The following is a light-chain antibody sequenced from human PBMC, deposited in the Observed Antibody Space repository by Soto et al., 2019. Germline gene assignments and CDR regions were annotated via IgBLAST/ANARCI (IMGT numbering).Light chain of an antibody. CDR2: SAS. Sequence: EIVMTQSPVTLSVSPGETVTLSCRASQSLRSNLAWYQQKPGQTPRLLIYSASIRAAATPARFSGSGSGTDFTLTISSLEPEDFTVYYCQQRSNWPITFGQGTRLEIK. J-gene: IGKJ5*01. CDR3: QQRSNWPIT. CDR1: QSLRSN. V-gene: IGKV3-11*01.